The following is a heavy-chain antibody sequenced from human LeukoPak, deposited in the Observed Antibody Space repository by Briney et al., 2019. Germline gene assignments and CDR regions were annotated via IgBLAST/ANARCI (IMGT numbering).Heavy chain of an antibody. D-gene: IGHD1-26*01. CDR2: IYTSGST. CDR1: GGSISSYY. J-gene: IGHJ4*02. Sequence: SETLSLTCTVSGGSISSYYWSWIRQPAGKGLEWIGRIYTSGSTNYNPSLKSRVTMSVDTSKNQFSLKLSSVTAADTAVYYCARGVQEVGATEYYFDYWGQGTLVTVSS. CDR3: ARGVQEVGATEYYFDY. V-gene: IGHV4-4*07.